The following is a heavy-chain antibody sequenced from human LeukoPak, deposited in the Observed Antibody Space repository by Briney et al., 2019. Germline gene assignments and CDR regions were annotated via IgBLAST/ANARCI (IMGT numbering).Heavy chain of an antibody. CDR1: GFTSSGYA. J-gene: IGHJ4*02. CDR3: AKDPESYDFWSGPYFDY. D-gene: IGHD3-3*01. CDR2: ISGNSANT. Sequence: GGSLRLSCAAFGFTSSGYAMSWVRQAPGKGLEWVSTISGNSANTYYADSVKGRFTISRDNSKNTLYMQMNSLRAEDTAVYYCAKDPESYDFWSGPYFDYWGQGTLVTVSS. V-gene: IGHV3-23*01.